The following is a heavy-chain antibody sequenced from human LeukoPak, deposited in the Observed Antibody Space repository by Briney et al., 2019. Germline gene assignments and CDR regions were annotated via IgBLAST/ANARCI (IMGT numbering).Heavy chain of an antibody. CDR2: ISSSSSYI. Sequence: GGSLRLSCAASGFTFSSYSMNWVRQAPGKGLEWVASISSSSSYIYYADSVKGRFTISRDNAKNSLYLQMNSLRAEDTAVYYCAREGDHDILTGYGAFDIWGQGTMVTVSS. V-gene: IGHV3-21*01. CDR1: GFTFSSYS. J-gene: IGHJ3*02. CDR3: AREGDHDILTGYGAFDI. D-gene: IGHD3-9*01.